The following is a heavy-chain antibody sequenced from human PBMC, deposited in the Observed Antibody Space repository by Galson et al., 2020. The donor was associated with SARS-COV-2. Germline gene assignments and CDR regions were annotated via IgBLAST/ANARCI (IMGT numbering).Heavy chain of an antibody. Sequence: GGSLRLSCAASGFTFDTYTMNWVRRTPGKGLQWVSSISTTGAYVYYTDAVKGRFTISRDNANNSLHLQMNKLRAEDTGVYYCARAKDYCDTSGYGYWGQGAQVTVSS. V-gene: IGHV3-21*01. CDR1: GFTFDTYT. D-gene: IGHD3-22*01. CDR2: ISTTGAYV. CDR3: ARAKDYCDTSGYGY. J-gene: IGHJ4*02.